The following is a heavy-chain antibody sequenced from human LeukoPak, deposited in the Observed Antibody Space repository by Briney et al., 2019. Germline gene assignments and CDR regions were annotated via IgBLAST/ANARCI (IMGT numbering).Heavy chain of an antibody. Sequence: SVKVSCKASGGTFSSYAISWVRQAPGQGLEWMGGIIPIFGTANYAQKFQGRVTITADESTSTAYMELSSLRSEDTAVYYCARGPIYIGYQLTGYYYMDVWGKGTTVTVSS. D-gene: IGHD2-2*01. CDR2: IIPIFGTA. V-gene: IGHV1-69*01. CDR1: GGTFSSYA. CDR3: ARGPIYIGYQLTGYYYMDV. J-gene: IGHJ6*03.